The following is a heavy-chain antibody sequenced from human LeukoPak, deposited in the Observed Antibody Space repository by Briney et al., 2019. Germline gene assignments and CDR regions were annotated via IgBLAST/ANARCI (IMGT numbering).Heavy chain of an antibody. D-gene: IGHD3-3*01. CDR2: IWYDGSNK. CDR1: GGSFSGYY. V-gene: IGHV3-33*08. CDR3: ARDYDFWSGYPGYYYGMDV. Sequence: LSLTCAVYGGSFSGYYWSWIRQPPGKGLEWVAVIWYDGSNKYYADSVKGRFTISRDNSKNTLYLQMNSLRAEDTAVYYCARDYDFWSGYPGYYYGMDVWGQGTTVTVSS. J-gene: IGHJ6*02.